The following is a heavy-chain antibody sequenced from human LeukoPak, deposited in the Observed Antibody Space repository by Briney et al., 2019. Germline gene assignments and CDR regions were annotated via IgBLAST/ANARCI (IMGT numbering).Heavy chain of an antibody. D-gene: IGHD1-26*01. CDR2: ISYDGSNK. CDR1: GFTFSSYA. Sequence: GGSLRLSCAASGFTFSSYAMHWVRQAPGKGLEWVAVISYDGSNKYYADSVKGRFTISRDNAKNSLYLQMNSLRAEDTAVYYCARRRYSGSSQHFDYWGLGTLVTVSS. V-gene: IGHV3-30*04. J-gene: IGHJ4*02. CDR3: ARRRYSGSSQHFDY.